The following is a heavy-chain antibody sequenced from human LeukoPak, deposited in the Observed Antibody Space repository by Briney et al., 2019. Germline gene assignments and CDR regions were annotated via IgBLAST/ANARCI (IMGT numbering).Heavy chain of an antibody. Sequence: SGGSLRLSCAASGFTFSSYWMHWVRQAPGKGLVWVSRINSDGSSTSYADSVKGRFTISRGNAKNTLYLQMNSLRAEDTAVYCCARENSGSYASDFDYWGQGTLVTVSS. D-gene: IGHD1-26*01. J-gene: IGHJ4*02. CDR1: GFTFSSYW. CDR3: ARENSGSYASDFDY. CDR2: INSDGSST. V-gene: IGHV3-74*01.